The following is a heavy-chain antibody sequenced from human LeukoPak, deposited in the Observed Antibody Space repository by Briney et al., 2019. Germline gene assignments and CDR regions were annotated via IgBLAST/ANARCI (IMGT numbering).Heavy chain of an antibody. J-gene: IGHJ4*02. CDR3: ARDEDFWSGYPRY. D-gene: IGHD3-3*01. CDR2: INPNSGGT. V-gene: IGHV1-2*06. CDR1: GFTFSSYA. Sequence: GGSLRLSCAASGFTFSSYAMHWVRQAPGQGLEWLGRINPNSGGTNYAQKFQGRVTMTRDTSISTAYMELSRLRSDDTAVYYCARDEDFWSGYPRYWGQGTLVTVSS.